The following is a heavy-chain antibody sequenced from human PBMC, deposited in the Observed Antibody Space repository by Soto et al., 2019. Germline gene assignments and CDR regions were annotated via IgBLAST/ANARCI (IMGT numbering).Heavy chain of an antibody. Sequence: LRLSCAASGFSFSGSAMHWVRQASGKGLEWVGRIRSNKYYADSVKGRFTISRDNFKNTLYLQMNSLRAEDTAVYYCAKGLPADYWGQGTLVTVSS. D-gene: IGHD5-12*01. V-gene: IGHV3-30*04. CDR1: GFSFSGSA. CDR2: IRSNK. J-gene: IGHJ4*02. CDR3: AKGLPADY.